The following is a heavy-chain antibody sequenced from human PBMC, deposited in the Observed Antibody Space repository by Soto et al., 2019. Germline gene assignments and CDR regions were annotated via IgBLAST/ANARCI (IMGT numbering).Heavy chain of an antibody. V-gene: IGHV3-23*01. J-gene: IGHJ6*02. CDR1: GFTFSNAW. D-gene: IGHD3-22*01. Sequence: GGSLRLSCAASGFTFSNAWMNWVRQAPGKGLEWVSAISGSGGSTYYADSVKGRFTISRDNSKNTLYLQMNSLRAEDTAVYYCKQYYYDSSGYQYYYYYYGMDVWGQGTTVTVSS. CDR2: ISGSGGST. CDR3: KQYYYDSSGYQYYYYYYGMDV.